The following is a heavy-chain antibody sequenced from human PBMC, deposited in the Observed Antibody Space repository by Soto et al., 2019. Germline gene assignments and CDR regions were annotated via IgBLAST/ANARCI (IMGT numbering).Heavy chain of an antibody. D-gene: IGHD3-22*01. CDR2: ISYDGSNK. CDR1: GFTFSSYG. Sequence: GGSLRLSCAASGFTFSSYGTHWVRQAPGKGLEWVAVISYDGSNKYYADSVKGRFTISRDNSKNTPYLQMNSLRAEDTAVYYCAKDHYYDSSGSQRDYFDYWGQGTLVTVSS. J-gene: IGHJ4*02. V-gene: IGHV3-30*18. CDR3: AKDHYYDSSGSQRDYFDY.